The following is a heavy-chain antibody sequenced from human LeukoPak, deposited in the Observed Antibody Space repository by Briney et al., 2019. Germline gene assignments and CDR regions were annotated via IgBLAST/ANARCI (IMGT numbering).Heavy chain of an antibody. V-gene: IGHV1-2*02. D-gene: IGHD1-26*01. CDR1: GYTFTGYY. Sequence: ASVKVSCKASGYTFTGYYMHWVRQAPGQGLEWMGWINPNSGGTNYAQKFQGRVTMTRDTSISTAYMELSRLRSDDTAVYYCAREIRDSGSYYDWFDPWGQGTLVAV. CDR2: INPNSGGT. CDR3: AREIRDSGSYYDWFDP. J-gene: IGHJ5*02.